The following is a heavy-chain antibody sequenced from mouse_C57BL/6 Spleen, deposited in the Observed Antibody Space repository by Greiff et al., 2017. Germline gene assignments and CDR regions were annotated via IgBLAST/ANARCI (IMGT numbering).Heavy chain of an antibody. CDR3: APYGNFFMDY. Sequence: VQLQQSGAELVKPGASVKLSCTASGFNIKDYYMHWVKQRTEQGLEWIGRIDPEDGETKYAPQFQGKATITADTSSNTAYLQLSSLTSEDTAVYYCAPYGNFFMDYWGQGTSVTVSS. J-gene: IGHJ4*01. CDR2: IDPEDGET. V-gene: IGHV14-2*01. D-gene: IGHD2-1*01. CDR1: GFNIKDYY.